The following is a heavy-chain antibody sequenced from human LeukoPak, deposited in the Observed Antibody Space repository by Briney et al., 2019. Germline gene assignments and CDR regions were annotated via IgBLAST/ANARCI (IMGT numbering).Heavy chain of an antibody. D-gene: IGHD6-19*01. CDR3: AKVPSAVAVDYFDY. CDR1: GFTFSNYW. V-gene: IGHV3-23*01. CDR2: ISGSGGST. Sequence: GGSLRLSCAASGFTFSNYWMHWVRQAPGKGLEWVSAISGSGGSTYYADSVKGRFTISRDNSKNTLYLQMNSLRAEDTAVYYCAKVPSAVAVDYFDYWGQGTLVTVSS. J-gene: IGHJ4*02.